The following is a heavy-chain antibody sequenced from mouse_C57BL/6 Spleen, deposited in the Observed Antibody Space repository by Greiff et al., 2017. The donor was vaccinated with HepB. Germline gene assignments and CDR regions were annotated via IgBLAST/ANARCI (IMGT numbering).Heavy chain of an antibody. Sequence: VQLQQSGPELVKPGASVKIPCKASGYTFTDYNMDWVKQSHGKSLEWIGDINPNSGGTIYNQKFKGKATLTVDKSSSTAYMELRSLTSEDTAVYYCARWGYPYAMDYWGQGTSVTVSS. CDR2: INPNSGGT. CDR3: ARWGYPYAMDY. V-gene: IGHV1-18*01. CDR1: GYTFTDYN. J-gene: IGHJ4*01. D-gene: IGHD2-2*01.